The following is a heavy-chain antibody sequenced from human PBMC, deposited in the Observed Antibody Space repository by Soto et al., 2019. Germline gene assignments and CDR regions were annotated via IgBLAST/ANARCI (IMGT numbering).Heavy chain of an antibody. Sequence: QVQLVQSGAEVKKPGSSVKVSCKASGGTFSSYTISWVRQAPGQGLEWMGRIIPILGIANYAQKFQGRVTLTADKSTSTAYRELSSLRSEDTAVYYCARRGGFGELFVYWGQGTLVTVSS. D-gene: IGHD3-10*01. CDR2: IIPILGIA. CDR1: GGTFSSYT. J-gene: IGHJ4*02. CDR3: ARRGGFGELFVY. V-gene: IGHV1-69*02.